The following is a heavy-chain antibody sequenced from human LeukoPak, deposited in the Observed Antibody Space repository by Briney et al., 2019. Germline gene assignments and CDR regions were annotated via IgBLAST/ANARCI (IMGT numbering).Heavy chain of an antibody. J-gene: IGHJ5*02. Sequence: SETLSLTCTVSGYSISSGYYWGWIRQPPGKGLEWIGSIYHSGSTYYNPSLKSRVTISVDTSKNQFSLKLSSVTAADTAVYYCARDHSSSGYYRNWFDPWGQGTLVTVSS. V-gene: IGHV4-38-2*02. D-gene: IGHD3-22*01. CDR2: IYHSGST. CDR3: ARDHSSSGYYRNWFDP. CDR1: GYSISSGYY.